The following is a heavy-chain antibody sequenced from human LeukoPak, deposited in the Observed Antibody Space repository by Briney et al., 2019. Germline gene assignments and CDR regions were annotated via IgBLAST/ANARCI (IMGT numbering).Heavy chain of an antibody. CDR1: GYTFTNYD. Sequence: ASVKVSCKASGYTFTNYDITWVRQAPGQGLEWMGRISAYSGDTTYAQMFQGRVTMTTNTSTSTAYMELRSLRSDDTAVYYCARGGTNSDFGCPINWFDLWGQGTLVTVSS. J-gene: IGHJ5*02. D-gene: IGHD2-2*01. V-gene: IGHV1-18*01. CDR3: ARGGTNSDFGCPINWFDL. CDR2: ISAYSGDT.